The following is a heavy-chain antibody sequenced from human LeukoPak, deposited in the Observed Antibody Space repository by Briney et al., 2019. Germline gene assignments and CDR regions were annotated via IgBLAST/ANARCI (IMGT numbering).Heavy chain of an antibody. CDR2: ISWNSGSI. J-gene: IGHJ4*02. D-gene: IGHD3-22*01. CDR1: GFTFDDYA. Sequence: PGRSLRLSCAASGFTFDDYAMHWVRQAPGKGLEWVSGISWNSGSIGYADSVKGRFTISRDNAKNSLYLQMNSLRAEDTALYYCAGLPAYYYDTSGFYFDYWGQGTLVTVSS. CDR3: AGLPAYYYDTSGFYFDY. V-gene: IGHV3-9*01.